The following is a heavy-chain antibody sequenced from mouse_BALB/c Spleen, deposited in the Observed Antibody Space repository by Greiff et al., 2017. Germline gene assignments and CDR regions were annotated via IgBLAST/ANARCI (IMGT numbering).Heavy chain of an antibody. J-gene: IGHJ1*01. V-gene: IGHV3-8*02. Sequence: EVKLQESGPSLVKPSQTLSLTCSVTGDSITSGYWNWIRKFPGNKLEYMGYISYSGSTYYNPSLKSRISITRDTSKNQYYLQLNSVTTEDTATYYCARPTVVASYWYFDVWGAGTTVTVSS. D-gene: IGHD1-1*01. CDR2: ISYSGST. CDR3: ARPTVVASYWYFDV. CDR1: GDSITSGY.